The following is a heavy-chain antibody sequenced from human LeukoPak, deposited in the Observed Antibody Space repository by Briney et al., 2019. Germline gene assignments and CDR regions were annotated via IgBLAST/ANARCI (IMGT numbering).Heavy chain of an antibody. CDR1: GYTFTVYY. Sequence: ASVKVSCKASGYTFTVYYMHWVRQAPGHGLGWMGWINPNSGGTNYAQKFQGRVTMTSDTSISTAYMELSRLRSDDTAVYYCARGDTIFDAVSLDYWGQGTLVTVSS. J-gene: IGHJ4*02. CDR2: INPNSGGT. V-gene: IGHV1-2*02. D-gene: IGHD3-3*01. CDR3: ARGDTIFDAVSLDY.